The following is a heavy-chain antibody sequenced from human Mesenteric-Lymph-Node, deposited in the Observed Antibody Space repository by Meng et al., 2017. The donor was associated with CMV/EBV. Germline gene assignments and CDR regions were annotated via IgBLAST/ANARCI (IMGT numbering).Heavy chain of an antibody. CDR3: ARGHRDHCGDTSCREGYDYYGMDV. Sequence: ASVKVSCKASGYTFTGYYMHWVRQAPGQGLEWMGWINPNSGGTNYAQKFQGRVTMTRDTSISTAYMELSRLRSDDTALYYCARGHRDHCGDTSCREGYDYYGMDVWGQGTTVTVSS. D-gene: IGHD2-21*01. J-gene: IGHJ6*02. CDR1: GYTFTGYY. V-gene: IGHV1-2*02. CDR2: INPNSGGT.